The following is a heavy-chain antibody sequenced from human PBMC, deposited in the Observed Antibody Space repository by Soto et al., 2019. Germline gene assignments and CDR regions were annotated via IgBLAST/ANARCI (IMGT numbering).Heavy chain of an antibody. V-gene: IGHV4-34*01. CDR2: INQSGFT. J-gene: IGHJ4*02. D-gene: IGHD6-13*01. CDR1: GGSFSGYY. Sequence: QVQLQQWGAGLLKPAETLSLTCAVYGGSFSGYYWTWIRQPPGKGLEWIGEINQSGFTNYNPSLERRVTMSVETSTNQFSLRLSSVTAADMSVYYCARLPYDRSSWTHPRYFDHWGQGTLVTVSS. CDR3: ARLPYDRSSWTHPRYFDH.